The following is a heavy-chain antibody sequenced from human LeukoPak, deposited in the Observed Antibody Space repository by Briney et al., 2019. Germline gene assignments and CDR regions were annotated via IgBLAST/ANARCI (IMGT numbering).Heavy chain of an antibody. CDR2: INPSSGGT. Sequence: GASVKVSCKASGYTFTGYYMHWVRQAPGQGLEWMGWINPSSGGTNYAQQFQGRVTMTKDTSISTAYMELSRLTSDDTAVYYCVRVRFCTNGVCPYYFDNWGQGTLVTVSS. CDR1: GYTFTGYY. D-gene: IGHD2-8*01. J-gene: IGHJ4*02. CDR3: VRVRFCTNGVCPYYFDN. V-gene: IGHV1-2*02.